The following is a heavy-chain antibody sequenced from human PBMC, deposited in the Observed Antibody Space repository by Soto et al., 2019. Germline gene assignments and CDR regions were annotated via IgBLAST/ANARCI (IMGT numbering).Heavy chain of an antibody. Sequence: SVKVSCKASGGTFSSYAISWVRQAPGQGLEWMGGIIPIFGTANYAQKFQGRVTITADESTSTAYMELSSLRSEDTAVYYCASPYCTNGVCYNRYYYGMDVWGQGTTVTVSS. J-gene: IGHJ6*02. D-gene: IGHD2-8*01. CDR3: ASPYCTNGVCYNRYYYGMDV. CDR1: GGTFSSYA. CDR2: IIPIFGTA. V-gene: IGHV1-69*13.